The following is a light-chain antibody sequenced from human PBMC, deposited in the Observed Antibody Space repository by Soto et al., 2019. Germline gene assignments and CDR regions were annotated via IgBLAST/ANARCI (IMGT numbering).Light chain of an antibody. J-gene: IGLJ3*02. Sequence: QAVVTQSPSASASLGASVKLTCTLSSGHSSYAIAWHQQQPEKGPRYLMKLNSDGSHSKGDGIPDRFSGSSSGAERYLTSSSLQSDDEADYYCQTWGTGIWVFGGGTKRTVL. CDR2: LNSDGSH. CDR3: QTWGTGIWV. V-gene: IGLV4-69*01. CDR1: SGHSSYA.